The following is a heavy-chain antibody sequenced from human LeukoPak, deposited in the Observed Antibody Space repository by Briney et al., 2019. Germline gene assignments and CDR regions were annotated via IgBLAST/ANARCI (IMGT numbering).Heavy chain of an antibody. J-gene: IGHJ4*02. Sequence: SETLSLTCAVSGGSISSSNWWSWVRQPPGKGLEWIGEIYYSGSTYYNPSLKSRVFISVDTSKNQFSLKLSSVTAADTAVYYCASATSAAGPNDYWGQGTLVTVSS. CDR1: GGSISSSNW. CDR2: IYYSGST. V-gene: IGHV4-4*02. CDR3: ASATSAAGPNDY. D-gene: IGHD6-13*01.